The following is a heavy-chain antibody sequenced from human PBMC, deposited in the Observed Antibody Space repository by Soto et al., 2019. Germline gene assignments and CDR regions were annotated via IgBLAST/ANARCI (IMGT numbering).Heavy chain of an antibody. Sequence: EVQLVETGGGLVKPGGSLRLSCAASGFTFSSYRMNWVRQAPGKGLEWVSSISSSSSYIYYADSVKGRFTISRDNAKNSLYLQMNSLRAEDTAVYYCARDSGSGDRTFDYWGQGTLVTVSS. CDR1: GFTFSSYR. J-gene: IGHJ4*02. D-gene: IGHD3-10*01. CDR3: ARDSGSGDRTFDY. CDR2: ISSSSSYI. V-gene: IGHV3-21*01.